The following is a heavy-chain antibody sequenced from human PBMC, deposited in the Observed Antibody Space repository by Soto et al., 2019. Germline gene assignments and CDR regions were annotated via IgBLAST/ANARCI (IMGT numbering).Heavy chain of an antibody. Sequence: APVKVSCKASGGTFSSSTISWVRQAPGQRLEWMGRIIPILGIANYAQKFQGRVTITADKSTSTAYMELSSLRSEATAVYYCARDDDYYGSGSYYEPKHGFGNWFDPWGQGTLVTVSS. V-gene: IGHV1-69*04. D-gene: IGHD3-10*01. CDR2: IIPILGIA. J-gene: IGHJ5*02. CDR1: GGTFSSST. CDR3: ARDDDYYGSGSYYEPKHGFGNWFDP.